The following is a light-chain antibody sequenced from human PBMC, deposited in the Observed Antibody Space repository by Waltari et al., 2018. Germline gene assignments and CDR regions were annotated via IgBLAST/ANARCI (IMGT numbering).Light chain of an antibody. CDR2: EAS. Sequence: EIVMTQSPAILSVSPGERATISCRASQSSGKFVAWYQQRPGQVPRLLMYEASTRATGIPARFSGGGSGTEFSLTISSLQSEDFALYYCQQYKYRPLYTFGQGTRLEIK. J-gene: IGKJ2*01. V-gene: IGKV3-15*01. CDR1: QSSGKF. CDR3: QQYKYRPLYT.